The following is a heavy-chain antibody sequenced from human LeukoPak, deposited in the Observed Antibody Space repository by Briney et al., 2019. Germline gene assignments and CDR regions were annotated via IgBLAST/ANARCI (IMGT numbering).Heavy chain of an antibody. CDR1: GYSISSGYY. J-gene: IGHJ4*02. V-gene: IGHV4-38-2*02. Sequence: SETLSLTCTVSGYSISSGYYWGWIRQPPGKGLEWIGSIYHSGSTYYNPSLKSRVTISVDTSKNQFSLKLSSVTAADTAVYYCARARPNFYCSGGSCYDSDFDYWGQGTLVTVSS. CDR2: IYHSGST. CDR3: ARARPNFYCSGGSCYDSDFDY. D-gene: IGHD2-15*01.